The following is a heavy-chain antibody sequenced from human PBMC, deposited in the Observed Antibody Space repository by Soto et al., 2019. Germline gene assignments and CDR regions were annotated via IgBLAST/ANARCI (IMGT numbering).Heavy chain of an antibody. Sequence: GGSLRLSCAASGFTFSSYDMHWVRQATGKGLEWVSAIGTAGDTYYPGSVKGRFTISRENAKNSLYLQMNSLRAGDTAVYYCARATARITIFVLDSYMDVWGKGTTVTVSS. CDR2: IGTAGDT. J-gene: IGHJ6*03. CDR3: ARATARITIFVLDSYMDV. CDR1: GFTFSSYD. V-gene: IGHV3-13*01. D-gene: IGHD3-3*01.